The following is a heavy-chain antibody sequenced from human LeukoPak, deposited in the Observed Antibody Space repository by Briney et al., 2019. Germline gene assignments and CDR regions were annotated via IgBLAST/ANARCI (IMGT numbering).Heavy chain of an antibody. CDR1: GFAFSNSW. CDR2: IKQDGSDK. D-gene: IGHD3-10*01. CDR3: ARDQVLRGHRVWFDP. Sequence: QPGGSLRLSCAASGFAFSNSWMSWVRQAPGKGLEWLANIKQDGSDKYYLDSVKGRFTISRDNSENSLYLQMNSLRAEDTAVYYCARDQVLRGHRVWFDPWGQGTLVTVSS. V-gene: IGHV3-7*01. J-gene: IGHJ5*02.